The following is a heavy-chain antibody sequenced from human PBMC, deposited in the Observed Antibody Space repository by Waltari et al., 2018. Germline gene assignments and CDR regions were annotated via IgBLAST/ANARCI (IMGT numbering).Heavy chain of an antibody. J-gene: IGHJ4*02. D-gene: IGHD3-10*01. Sequence: EVQLVESGGGLVQPGGSLSLSCAASGFTFSSYWMSWVRQAPGKGLARVANIKQDGREKYDVDSGKGRFTISRDNAKNSLYLQMNSLRAEDTAVYYCARDQYYYGSGRNFDYWGQGTLVTVSS. CDR3: ARDQYYYGSGRNFDY. V-gene: IGHV3-7*01. CDR2: IKQDGREK. CDR1: GFTFSSYW.